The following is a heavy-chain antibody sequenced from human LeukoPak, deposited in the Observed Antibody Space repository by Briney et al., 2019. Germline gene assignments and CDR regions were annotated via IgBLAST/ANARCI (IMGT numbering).Heavy chain of an antibody. D-gene: IGHD4-17*01. Sequence: SETLSLTCTASGASLNNYYWNWVRQPPGKELEWIGNVDYSGNTRHNPSLKSRVTISLDISKSHFSLRLSSVTAADTAVYYCAMQVGIYGDYNNWFDPWGQGARVTVSS. CDR1: GASLNNYY. CDR3: AMQVGIYGDYNNWFDP. J-gene: IGHJ5*02. CDR2: VDYSGNT. V-gene: IGHV4-59*08.